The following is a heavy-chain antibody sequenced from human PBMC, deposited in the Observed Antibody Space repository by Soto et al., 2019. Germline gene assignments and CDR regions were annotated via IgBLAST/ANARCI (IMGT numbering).Heavy chain of an antibody. CDR1: GGSISSYY. D-gene: IGHD1-26*01. Sequence: PSETLSLTCTVSGGSISSYYWSWIRQPPGKGLEWIGYIYYSGSTNYNPSLKSRVTISVDTSKNQFSLKLSSVTAADTAVYYCAGSGTKYYLDYWGQGTLVTVSS. V-gene: IGHV4-59*12. J-gene: IGHJ4*02. CDR2: IYYSGST. CDR3: AGSGTKYYLDY.